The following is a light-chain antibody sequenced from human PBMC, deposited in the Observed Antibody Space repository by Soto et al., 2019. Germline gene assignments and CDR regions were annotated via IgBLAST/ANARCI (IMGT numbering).Light chain of an antibody. J-gene: IGKJ1*01. CDR3: QQLNSYPRT. CDR2: AAS. V-gene: IGKV1-9*01. CDR1: QGISSY. Sequence: DIQLTQSPSFLSASVGDRVTITCRASQGISSYLAWYQQKPGKAPKLLIYAASTLQSGVPSRFGSSGSGTEFTLTISSLQPEDFATYYCQQLNSYPRTFGQGTKVDI.